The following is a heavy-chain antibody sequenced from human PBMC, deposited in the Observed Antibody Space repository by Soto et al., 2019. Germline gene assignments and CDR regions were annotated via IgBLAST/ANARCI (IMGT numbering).Heavy chain of an antibody. J-gene: IGHJ6*02. CDR1: DGSISSSNW. CDR2: IYHSGST. D-gene: IGHD3-3*01. V-gene: IGHV4-4*02. Sequence: SETPSLTCAVPDGSISSSNWWSWVRQPPGKGLEWIGEIYHSGSTNYNPSLKSRVTISVDKSKNQFSLKLSSVTAADTAVYYCAREFTIFGVVTDYYYGMDVWGQGTTVTVSS. CDR3: AREFTIFGVVTDYYYGMDV.